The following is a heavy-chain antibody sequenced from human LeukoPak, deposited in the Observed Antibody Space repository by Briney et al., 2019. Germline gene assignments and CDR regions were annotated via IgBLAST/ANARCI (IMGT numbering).Heavy chain of an antibody. CDR3: ARATLGYCSSTSCYTGYFDY. D-gene: IGHD2-2*02. Sequence: GGSLRLSCAASGFTFSSYWMSWVRQAPGKGLEWVANIKQDGSEKYYVDSVKGRFTISRENAKNSLYLQMNSLRAEDTAVYYCARATLGYCSSTSCYTGYFDYWGQGTLVTVSS. J-gene: IGHJ4*02. CDR2: IKQDGSEK. V-gene: IGHV3-7*01. CDR1: GFTFSSYW.